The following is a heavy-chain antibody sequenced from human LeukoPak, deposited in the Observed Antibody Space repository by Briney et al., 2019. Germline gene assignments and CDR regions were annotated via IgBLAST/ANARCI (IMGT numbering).Heavy chain of an antibody. D-gene: IGHD3-9*01. CDR1: GFPFSSYA. Sequence: GGSLRLSCAASGFPFSSYAMHWVRQAPGKGLEWVAVISYDGSNKYYADSVKGRFTISRDNSKNTLYLQMNSLRAEDTAVYYCAKGARYFDWLPLDYWGQGTLVTVSS. CDR2: ISYDGSNK. CDR3: AKGARYFDWLPLDY. V-gene: IGHV3-30*04. J-gene: IGHJ4*02.